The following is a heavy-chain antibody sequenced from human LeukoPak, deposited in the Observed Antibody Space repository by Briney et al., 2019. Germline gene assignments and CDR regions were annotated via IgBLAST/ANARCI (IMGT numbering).Heavy chain of an antibody. V-gene: IGHV3-30*02. CDR2: IRYDGSNK. CDR1: GFTFSSYW. Sequence: GGSLRLSCAASGFTFSSYWMSWVRQAPGKGLEWVAFIRYDGSNKYYADSVKGRFTISRDNSKNTLYLQMNSLRAEDTAVYYCAKLGYCSGGSCSNFDYWGQGTLVTVSS. CDR3: AKLGYCSGGSCSNFDY. J-gene: IGHJ4*02. D-gene: IGHD2-15*01.